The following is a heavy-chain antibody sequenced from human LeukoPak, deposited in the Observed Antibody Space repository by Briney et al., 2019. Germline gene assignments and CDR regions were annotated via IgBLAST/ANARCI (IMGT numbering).Heavy chain of an antibody. J-gene: IGHJ4*02. CDR3: AKEPYDSSGYYYAG. V-gene: IGHV3-23*01. Sequence: GGSLRLSCAASGFTFSSYAMSWVRQAPGKGLEWVSVISGSGGSTYYADPVKGRFTISRDNSKNTLYLQMNSLRAEDTAVYYCAKEPYDSSGYYYAGWGQGTLVTVSS. CDR2: ISGSGGST. D-gene: IGHD3-22*01. CDR1: GFTFSSYA.